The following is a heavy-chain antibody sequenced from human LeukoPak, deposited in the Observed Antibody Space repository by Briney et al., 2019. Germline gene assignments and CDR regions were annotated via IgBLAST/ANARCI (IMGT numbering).Heavy chain of an antibody. J-gene: IGHJ5*02. D-gene: IGHD6-25*01. V-gene: IGHV4-39*07. Sequence: SETLSLTCTVSGASITSDNYYWGWIRQSPGKGLEWLGSVPYSGRTYYNPSLKNRVTISLDASRNEFSLKLSSVTAADTAVYCCGCSGGDKENGRGDTNWFDPWGQGTPVTVSS. CDR2: VPYSGRT. CDR1: GASITSDNYY. CDR3: GCSGGDKENGRGDTNWFDP.